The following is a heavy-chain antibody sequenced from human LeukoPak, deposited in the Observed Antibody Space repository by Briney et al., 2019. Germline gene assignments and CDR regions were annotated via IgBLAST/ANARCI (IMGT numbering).Heavy chain of an antibody. Sequence: GASLKISCKGSGYTFTTYWIGWVRQMPGKGLEWMGIIYPGDSDTRYSPSFQGQVTISADKSITTAYLQWSSLKASDTAMYYCARVMTTWTGFDFWGQGTLVTVSS. D-gene: IGHD2/OR15-2a*01. V-gene: IGHV5-51*01. J-gene: IGHJ4*02. CDR3: ARVMTTWTGFDF. CDR2: IYPGDSDT. CDR1: GYTFTTYW.